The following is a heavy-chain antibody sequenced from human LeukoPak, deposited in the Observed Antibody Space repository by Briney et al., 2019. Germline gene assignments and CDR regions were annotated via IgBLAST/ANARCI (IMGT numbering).Heavy chain of an antibody. D-gene: IGHD3-16*01. CDR2: VSGSGDST. V-gene: IGHV3-23*01. CDR3: AKSPYIASHIDFDY. CDR1: GFTFSSNA. J-gene: IGHJ4*02. Sequence: GGSLRLSCAASGFTFSSNAMHWVRQAPGKGLEWVSTVSGSGDSTWYADSVKGRFTISRDNSKSTLYLQMNSLRAEDTAVYYCAKSPYIASHIDFDYWGQGTLVTVSS.